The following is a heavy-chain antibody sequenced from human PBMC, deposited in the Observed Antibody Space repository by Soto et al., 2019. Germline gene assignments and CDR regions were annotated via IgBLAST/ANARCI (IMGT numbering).Heavy chain of an antibody. J-gene: IGHJ6*02. CDR1: GGTFDNFI. Sequence: QVQLVQSGAEVKEPGSSVRVSCKASGGTFDNFIMNWVRQTPGQGLEWMGGIVPMLGTPTYAEKIKGRVTISATGSTSTTYREVTSPRSEDTPIYYCARNGTYSSSLSQYSGMDVWGQGTTVTLSS. D-gene: IGHD1-26*01. CDR2: IVPMLGTP. V-gene: IGHV1-69*01. CDR3: ARNGTYSSSLSQYSGMDV.